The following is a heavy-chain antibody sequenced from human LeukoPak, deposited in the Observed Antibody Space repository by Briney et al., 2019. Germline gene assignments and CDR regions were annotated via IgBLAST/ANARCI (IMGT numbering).Heavy chain of an antibody. CDR2: ISVSGGRT. CDR1: GFSFSTNA. Sequence: PGGSLRPSSAASGFSFSTNAVHWVRQAPGKGLEWVSAISVSGGRTYYADSVKGRFTISRDNSKNTLYLQMNSLRAEDTAVYYCASPGLELFAGFAVDIWGQGTMVTVSS. V-gene: IGHV3-23*01. D-gene: IGHD1-7*01. J-gene: IGHJ3*02. CDR3: ASPGLELFAGFAVDI.